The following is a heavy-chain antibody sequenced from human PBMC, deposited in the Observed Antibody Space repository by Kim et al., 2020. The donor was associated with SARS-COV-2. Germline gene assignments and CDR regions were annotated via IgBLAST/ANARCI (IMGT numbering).Heavy chain of an antibody. Sequence: AASVKGRFNNSRDDSKNSLYLQMNSLKTEDTAVYYCARGGIGFYRNTWYSLWGQGILVTVSS. J-gene: IGHJ4*02. D-gene: IGHD2-15*01. CDR3: ARGGIGFYRNTWYSL. V-gene: IGHV3-72*01.